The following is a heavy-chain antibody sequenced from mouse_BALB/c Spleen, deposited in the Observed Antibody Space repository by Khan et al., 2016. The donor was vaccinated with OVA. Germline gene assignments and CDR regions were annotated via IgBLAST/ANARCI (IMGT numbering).Heavy chain of an antibody. CDR2: TNPTNGRT. D-gene: IGHD1-1*01. CDR1: GYTFTSYW. J-gene: IGHJ2*01. CDR3: AKIKDLVATDFDY. V-gene: IGHV1S81*02. Sequence: QVQLQQPGAELVKAGASVKMSCKASGYTFTSYWMHWVKQRLGQGLEWFAETNPTNGRTYYNEKFKSKATLTVDKSSSTAYMLLSGPTFEDSAVYYCAKIKDLVATDFDYWGQGTTLTVSS.